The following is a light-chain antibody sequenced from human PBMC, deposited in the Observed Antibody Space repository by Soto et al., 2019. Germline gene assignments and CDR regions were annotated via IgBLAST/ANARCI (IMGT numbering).Light chain of an antibody. CDR3: QVWPSSSDQCV. V-gene: IGLV3-21*02. J-gene: IGLJ2*01. CDR1: NIRSES. Sequence: SYELTQPPSLSVAPGQTARITCGGDNIRSESVHWYQQKPGQAPVLVVYDDRDRPSGVPERSSGSNSGNTATMTISGVEAGDEADYYCQVWPSSSDQCVFGGGTKLTVL. CDR2: DDR.